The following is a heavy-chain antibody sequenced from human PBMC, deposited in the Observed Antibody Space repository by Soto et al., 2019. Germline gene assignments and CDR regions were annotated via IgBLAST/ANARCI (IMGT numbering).Heavy chain of an antibody. J-gene: IGHJ4*02. Sequence: SETLSLTCTVSGGSISSGGYYWSWIRQHPGKGLEWIGYIYYSGSTYYNPSLKSRVTISVDTSKNQFSLKLSSVTAADTAVYYCARLAMIVVDASKAYYVDYWGQGTLVTV. V-gene: IGHV4-31*03. CDR2: IYYSGST. CDR3: ARLAMIVVDASKAYYVDY. CDR1: GGSISSGGYY. D-gene: IGHD3-22*01.